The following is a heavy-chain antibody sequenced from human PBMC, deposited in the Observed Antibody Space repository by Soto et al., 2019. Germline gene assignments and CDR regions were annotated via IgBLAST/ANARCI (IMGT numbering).Heavy chain of an antibody. CDR3: AREAGYTYGYVFDY. J-gene: IGHJ4*02. D-gene: IGHD5-18*01. V-gene: IGHV1-69*01. CDR1: GGTFGNHA. Sequence: QVQLVQSGAEVKKPGSSVRVSCKASGGTFGNHAISWVRQAPGQGLEWLGGIIPVLGVGDNAQNFQGRVTITADASTSTAYLELSSLRSEDTALYYCAREAGYTYGYVFDYWGQGSLVNVSS. CDR2: IIPVLGVG.